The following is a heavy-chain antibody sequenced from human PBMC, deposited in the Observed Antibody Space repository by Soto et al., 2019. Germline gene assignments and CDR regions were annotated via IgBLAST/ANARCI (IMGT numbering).Heavy chain of an antibody. Sequence: EVQLLESGGGLVQPGGSLRISCAASGFTFSSYAMSWVRQAPGKGLEWVSAISGSGGSTYYADSVKGRFTISRDNSENTRYLQMNSLRAEDTAVYYCAKDSGSGWYLSYYFYYMDVWGKGTTVTVSS. J-gene: IGHJ6*03. CDR2: ISGSGGST. CDR1: GFTFSSYA. D-gene: IGHD6-19*01. CDR3: AKDSGSGWYLSYYFYYMDV. V-gene: IGHV3-23*01.